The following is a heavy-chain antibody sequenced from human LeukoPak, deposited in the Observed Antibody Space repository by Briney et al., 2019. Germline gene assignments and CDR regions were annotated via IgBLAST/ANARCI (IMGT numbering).Heavy chain of an antibody. D-gene: IGHD3-22*01. V-gene: IGHV4-59*01. Sequence: SESLSLTCAVSGGSFSSYNWSWIRQPPGKGLEWVGYIYYSRSTNYNPSRKSRVTISVDTSKNQFSLKLSSVTAADTAVYYCARAYDSSGYRRYYYMDVWGKGTTVTISS. CDR2: IYYSRST. J-gene: IGHJ6*03. CDR3: ARAYDSSGYRRYYYMDV. CDR1: GGSFSSYN.